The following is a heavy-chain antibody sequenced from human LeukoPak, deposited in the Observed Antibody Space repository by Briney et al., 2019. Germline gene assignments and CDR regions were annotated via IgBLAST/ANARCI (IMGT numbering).Heavy chain of an antibody. CDR3: ARSYSSGVFDY. V-gene: IGHV3-21*01. Sequence: GGSLRLSCAASGFTFSSYAMHWVRQAPGKGLEWVSSISSSSSYIYYADSVKGRFTISRDNAKNSLYLQMNSLRAEDTAVYYCARSYSSGVFDYWGQGTLVTVSS. CDR1: GFTFSSYA. J-gene: IGHJ4*02. CDR2: ISSSSSYI. D-gene: IGHD6-19*01.